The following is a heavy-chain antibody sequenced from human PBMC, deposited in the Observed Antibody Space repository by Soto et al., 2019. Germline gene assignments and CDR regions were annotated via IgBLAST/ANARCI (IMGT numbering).Heavy chain of an antibody. Sequence: QVQLQESGPGLVKPSQTLSLSCTVSGASITSADYFWSWVRQPPGKGLEWIGYHRYTGSTYYNPSLKSRVTISVDTSKNQFSLNLNSVTAADTAVYYCARVALYDILRAFDILGQGTMLIVSS. CDR2: HRYTGST. V-gene: IGHV4-30-4*01. J-gene: IGHJ3*02. D-gene: IGHD3-9*01. CDR1: GASITSADYF. CDR3: ARVALYDILRAFDI.